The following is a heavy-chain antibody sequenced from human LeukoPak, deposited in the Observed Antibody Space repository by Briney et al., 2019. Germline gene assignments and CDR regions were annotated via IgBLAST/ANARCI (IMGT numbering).Heavy chain of an antibody. CDR2: TRDKARGYTT. D-gene: IGHD3-16*01. J-gene: IGHJ3*02. Sequence: GGSLRLSCAASGVTLSDHHMDWLRQAPGKGREGGGRTRDKARGYTTEYTASVKARFTISSDDSPSSVFLQMNDLKTEDTAVYFCARDGGEGDNSAFDIWGQGTVVTVSS. CDR1: GVTLSDHH. CDR3: ARDGGEGDNSAFDI. V-gene: IGHV3-72*01.